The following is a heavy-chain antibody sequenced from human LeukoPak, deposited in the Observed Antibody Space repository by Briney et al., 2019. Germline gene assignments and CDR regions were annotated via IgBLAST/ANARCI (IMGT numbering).Heavy chain of an antibody. Sequence: GGSLRLSCAASGFTFSSYAMHWVRQAPGKGLEGVAVISYDGSNKYYADSVKGRFTISRDNSKNTLYLQMNSLRAEDTAVYYCARDTRYCSGGSCYNGRRDYWGQGTLVTVSS. V-gene: IGHV3-30*04. CDR1: GFTFSSYA. CDR2: ISYDGSNK. D-gene: IGHD2-15*01. J-gene: IGHJ4*02. CDR3: ARDTRYCSGGSCYNGRRDY.